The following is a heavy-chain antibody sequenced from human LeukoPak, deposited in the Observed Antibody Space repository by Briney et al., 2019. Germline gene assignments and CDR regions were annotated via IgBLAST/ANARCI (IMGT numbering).Heavy chain of an antibody. J-gene: IGHJ6*02. CDR2: TNPYNGGT. CDR1: GYTFTDFY. Sequence: GASVKVSCKASGYTFTDFYIHWVRQAPGQGLEWLGWTNPYNGGTWYAQRFQGRVTMTRDTSISTAYMELSGLRSDDMAIYYCAREEDSMDVWGQGTTVTVSS. CDR3: AREEDSMDV. V-gene: IGHV1-2*02.